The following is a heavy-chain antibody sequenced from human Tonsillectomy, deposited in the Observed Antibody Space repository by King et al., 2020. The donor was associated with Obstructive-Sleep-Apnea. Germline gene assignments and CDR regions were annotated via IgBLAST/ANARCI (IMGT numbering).Heavy chain of an antibody. CDR3: ARGTYYYGSGSYSYYFDY. V-gene: IGHV3-7*04. Sequence: VQLVESGGGLVQPGGSLRLSCAASGFTFSSYWRSWVRQAPGKGLEWVANIKQDGSEKYYVDSVKGRFTISRDNAKNSLYLQMNSLRAEDTAVYYCARGTYYYGSGSYSYYFDYWGQGTLVTVSS. D-gene: IGHD3-10*01. CDR2: IKQDGSEK. CDR1: GFTFSSYW. J-gene: IGHJ4*02.